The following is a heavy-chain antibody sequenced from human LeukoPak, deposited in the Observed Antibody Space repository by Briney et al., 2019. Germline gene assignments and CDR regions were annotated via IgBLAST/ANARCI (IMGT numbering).Heavy chain of an antibody. Sequence: GGSLRLSCAASGFTFSNYWIHWVRQAPGKGLVWVSRIDNAGSITTYADSVKGRFTISRDNAENTLYLQMNSLRVEDTAVYYCVRSASHAGSDNYYDYWGQGTLVTVSS. D-gene: IGHD3-22*01. V-gene: IGHV3-74*03. CDR2: IDNAGSIT. J-gene: IGHJ4*02. CDR1: GFTFSNYW. CDR3: VRSASHAGSDNYYDY.